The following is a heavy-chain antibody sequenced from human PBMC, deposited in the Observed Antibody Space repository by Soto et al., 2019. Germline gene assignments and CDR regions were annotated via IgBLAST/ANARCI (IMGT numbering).Heavy chain of an antibody. V-gene: IGHV3-23*01. Sequence: GGSLRLSCAASGFTFISYTMSLVRQTPGKGLEWVSSISASGGSTYYGDSLKGRFNISRDNSKNTLNLHIKSLGVEDSAVYYCEKDRGGFARFAEHSDFWDEGT. CDR3: EKDRGGFARFAEHSDF. CDR1: GFTFISYT. J-gene: IGHJ4*02. D-gene: IGHD3-16*01. CDR2: ISASGGST.